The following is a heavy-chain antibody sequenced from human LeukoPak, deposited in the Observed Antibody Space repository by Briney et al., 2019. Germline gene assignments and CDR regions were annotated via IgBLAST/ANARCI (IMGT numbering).Heavy chain of an antibody. J-gene: IGHJ4*02. CDR2: ISSSGATI. CDR3: ARDKPGIAAATFDY. CDR1: GLTFSDYY. V-gene: IGHV3-11*01. Sequence: GGSLRLPCAASGLTFSDYYVTWIRQAPGKGLECISYISSSGATIYYADSVKGRFTISRDNAKNSVYLQMKSLRAEDTAVYYCARDKPGIAAATFDYWGQGTLVTVSS. D-gene: IGHD6-13*01.